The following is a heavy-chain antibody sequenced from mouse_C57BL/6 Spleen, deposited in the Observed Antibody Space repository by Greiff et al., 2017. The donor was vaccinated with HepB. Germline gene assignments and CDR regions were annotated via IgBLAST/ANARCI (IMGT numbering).Heavy chain of an antibody. D-gene: IGHD2-5*01. CDR3: ASDSNGDYYAMDY. CDR1: GYTFTSYW. V-gene: IGHV1-53*01. Sequence: VQLKQPGTELVKPGASVKLSCKASGYTFTSYWMHWVKQRPGQGLEWIGNINPSNGGTNYNEKFKSKATLTVDKSSSTAYMQLSSLTSEDSAVYYCASDSNGDYYAMDYWGQGTSVTVSS. J-gene: IGHJ4*01. CDR2: INPSNGGT.